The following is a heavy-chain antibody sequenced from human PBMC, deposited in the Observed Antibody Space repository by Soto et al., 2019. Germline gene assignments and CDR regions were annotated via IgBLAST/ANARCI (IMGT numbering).Heavy chain of an antibody. J-gene: IGHJ5*02. CDR2: ISAYNGNT. CDR3: ARVPGYYDSSGYWWFDP. CDR1: GYTFTNYG. D-gene: IGHD3-22*01. Sequence: ASVKVSCKASGYTFTNYGISWVRQAPGQGLEWMGWISAYNGNTNYAQKLQGRVTMTTDTSTSTAYMELRSLRSDDTAVYYCARVPGYYDSSGYWWFDPWGQGTLVTVSS. V-gene: IGHV1-18*04.